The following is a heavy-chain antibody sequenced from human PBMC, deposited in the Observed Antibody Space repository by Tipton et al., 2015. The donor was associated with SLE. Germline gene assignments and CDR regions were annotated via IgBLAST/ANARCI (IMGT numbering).Heavy chain of an antibody. CDR2: NCYSAST. J-gene: IGHJ4*02. CDR1: GGSISSSCYS. V-gene: IGHV4-39*07. CDR3: ARLPVVAPPGYFDY. Sequence: TLSLTCTVSGGSISSSCYSWGWIRQPPGKGRKWIGCNCYSASTYHNPPLKSRLTIAVDTSKNQFSLKLSSVTAADTAVYYCARLPVVAPPGYFDYWGQGTLVTVSS. D-gene: IGHD4-23*01.